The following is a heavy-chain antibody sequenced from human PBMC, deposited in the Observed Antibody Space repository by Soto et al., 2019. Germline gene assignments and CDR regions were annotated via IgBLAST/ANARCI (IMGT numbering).Heavy chain of an antibody. V-gene: IGHV1-69*12. Sequence: QVQLVQSGAEVKKPGSSVKLSCKAFGGTFSSYAINWIRQAPGQGLEWMGGIIPIFGTTTYAQRFQARVTITADESTSTAYMELSSLRSEDTALYYCARDGGAATFDYWGQGTLVTVSS. J-gene: IGHJ4*02. CDR2: IIPIFGTT. CDR3: ARDGGAATFDY. D-gene: IGHD1-26*01. CDR1: GGTFSSYA.